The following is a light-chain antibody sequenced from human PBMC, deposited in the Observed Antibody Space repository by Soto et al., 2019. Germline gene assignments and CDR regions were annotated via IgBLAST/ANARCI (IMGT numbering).Light chain of an antibody. Sequence: ELLLTQSPGTLSLSPGERATLSCRASQSVSIKLAWYQQKPGQAPRLLIYDASNRATGIPARFSGSGSGTDFTLTISSLEPEDFAVYYCQQRSNWPITFGQGTRLEIK. CDR1: QSVSIK. CDR2: DAS. V-gene: IGKV3-11*01. CDR3: QQRSNWPIT. J-gene: IGKJ5*01.